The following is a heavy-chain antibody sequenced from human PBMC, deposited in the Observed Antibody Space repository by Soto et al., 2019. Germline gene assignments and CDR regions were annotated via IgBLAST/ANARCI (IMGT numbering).Heavy chain of an antibody. D-gene: IGHD3-22*01. V-gene: IGHV3-23*01. J-gene: IGHJ3*02. Sequence: EVQLLESGGGLVKWGGSLRVSCAASGFSFSNYAMHWVRQAPGKGLDWVSGISGSGDDTYYADSVKGRFTISRDKTKKTLELQVNNLRAEDTAIYYCAIARIASIIVRDAFDIWGQGTLVTVSS. CDR3: AIARIASIIVRDAFDI. CDR2: ISGSGDDT. CDR1: GFSFSNYA.